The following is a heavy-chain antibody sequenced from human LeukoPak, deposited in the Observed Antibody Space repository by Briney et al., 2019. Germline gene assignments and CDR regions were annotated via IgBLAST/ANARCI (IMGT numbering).Heavy chain of an antibody. V-gene: IGHV4-59*01. CDR2: IYYSGST. CDR3: ASLDVDTAMMHY. D-gene: IGHD5-18*01. J-gene: IGHJ4*02. CDR1: GGSISSYY. Sequence: PSETLSLTCTVSGGSISSYYWSWTQQPPGKGLEWIGYIYYSGSTNYNPSLKSRVTISVDTSKNQFSLKLSSVTAADTAVYYCASLDVDTAMMHYWGQGTLVTVSS.